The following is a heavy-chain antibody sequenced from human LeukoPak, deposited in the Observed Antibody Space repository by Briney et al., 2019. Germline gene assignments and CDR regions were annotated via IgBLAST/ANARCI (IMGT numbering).Heavy chain of an antibody. CDR3: ARDKAVKAAATFDP. D-gene: IGHD6-13*01. Sequence: ASVKVSCKASGYTFTSYYMHWVRQAPGQGLEWMGIINPSGGSTSYAQKFQGRVTMTRDTSISTAYMELSRLRSDDTAVYYCARDKAVKAAATFDPWGQGTLVTVSS. CDR2: INPSGGST. CDR1: GYTFTSYY. V-gene: IGHV1-46*01. J-gene: IGHJ5*02.